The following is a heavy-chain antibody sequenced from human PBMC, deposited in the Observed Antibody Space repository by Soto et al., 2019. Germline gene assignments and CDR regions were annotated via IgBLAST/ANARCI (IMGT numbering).Heavy chain of an antibody. CDR1: GGSIRSGGYS. CDR2: MYHSGST. J-gene: IGHJ4*02. D-gene: IGHD2-2*01. CDR3: ARVPDY. V-gene: IGHV4-30-2*01. Sequence: QLQLQESGSGLVKPSQTLSLTYAVSGGSIRSGGYSWSCIRQPPGKGLEWIGYMYHSGSTYYNPSLKSRVTISIDRPTNQFSLNLSSVTAADTAVYYCARVPDYWGQGILVTVSS.